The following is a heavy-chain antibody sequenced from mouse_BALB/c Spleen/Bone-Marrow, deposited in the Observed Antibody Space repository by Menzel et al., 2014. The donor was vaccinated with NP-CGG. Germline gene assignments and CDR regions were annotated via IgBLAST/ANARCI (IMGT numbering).Heavy chain of an antibody. CDR2: INPSSGYT. CDR3: ARGKTGFYGMGY. CDR1: GYTFTNYT. Sequence: VKLMESGAELARPGASVKMSCKASGYTFTNYTMHWVKQRPGQGLEWIGYINPSSGYTNYNQKFKDTATLTADKSSSTAYMQLSSLTSADSAVYYCARGKTGFYGMGYWGQGASVTVSS. J-gene: IGHJ4*01. V-gene: IGHV1-4*01. D-gene: IGHD4-1*01.